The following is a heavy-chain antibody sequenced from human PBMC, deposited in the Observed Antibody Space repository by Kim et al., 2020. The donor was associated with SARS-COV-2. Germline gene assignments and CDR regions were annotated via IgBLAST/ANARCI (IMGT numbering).Heavy chain of an antibody. CDR2: IGTAGDT. Sequence: GGSLRLSCAASGFTFSSYDMHWVRQATGKGLEWVSAIGTAGDTYYPGSVKGRFTISRENAKNSLYLQMNSLRAGDTAVYYCARAEHRVRGVLPRYYYYYMDVWGEGTTVTVSS. J-gene: IGHJ6*03. D-gene: IGHD3-10*01. V-gene: IGHV3-13*01. CDR3: ARAEHRVRGVLPRYYYYYMDV. CDR1: GFTFSSYD.